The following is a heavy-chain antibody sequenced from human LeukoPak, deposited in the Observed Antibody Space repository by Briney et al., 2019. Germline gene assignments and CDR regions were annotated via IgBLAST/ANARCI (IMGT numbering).Heavy chain of an antibody. CDR2: INHSGST. CDR3: ARGAVAGTDIGDY. D-gene: IGHD6-19*01. CDR1: GGSFSGYY. J-gene: IGHJ4*02. Sequence: SETLSLTCAVYGGSFSGYYWSWIRQPPGKGLEGIGEINHSGSTNYNPSLKSRVTISVDTSKNQFSLKLSSVTAADTAVYYCARGAVAGTDIGDYWGQGTLVTVSS. V-gene: IGHV4-34*01.